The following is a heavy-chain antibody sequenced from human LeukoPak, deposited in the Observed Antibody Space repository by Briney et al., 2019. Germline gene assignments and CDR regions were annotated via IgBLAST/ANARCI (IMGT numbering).Heavy chain of an antibody. D-gene: IGHD3-22*01. CDR3: AKDKIDSEITMIVSEYYFDY. J-gene: IGHJ4*02. CDR2: IWYDGSNK. V-gene: IGHV3-33*06. CDR1: GFTFSSYG. Sequence: GGSLRLSCAASGFTFSSYGMHWVRQAPGKGLEWVAVIWYDGSNKYYADSVKGRFTISRDNSKNTLYPQMNSLRAEDTAVYYCAKDKIDSEITMIVSEYYFDYWGQGTLVTVSS.